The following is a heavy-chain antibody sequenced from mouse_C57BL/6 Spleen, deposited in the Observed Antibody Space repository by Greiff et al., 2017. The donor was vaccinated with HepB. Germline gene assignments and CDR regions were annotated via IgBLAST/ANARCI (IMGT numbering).Heavy chain of an antibody. V-gene: IGHV3-6*01. Sequence: DVQLQESGPGLVKPSQSLSLTCSVTGYSITSGYYWNWIRQFPGNKLEWMGYISYDGSNNYNPSLKNRISITRDTSKNQFFLKLNSVTTEDTATYYCARGGAYYSNYGYAMDYWGQGTSVTVSS. D-gene: IGHD2-5*01. CDR3: ARGGAYYSNYGYAMDY. J-gene: IGHJ4*01. CDR1: GYSITSGYY. CDR2: ISYDGSN.